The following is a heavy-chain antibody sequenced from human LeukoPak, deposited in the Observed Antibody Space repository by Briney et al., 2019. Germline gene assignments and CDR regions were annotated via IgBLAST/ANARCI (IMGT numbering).Heavy chain of an antibody. CDR2: ISWNSGSI. CDR3: AKDMTPPSIAVAGPGGYYYYGMDV. D-gene: IGHD6-19*01. Sequence: SLRLSCAASGFTFDDYAMHWVRQAPGKGLEWVSGISWNSGSIGYADSVKGRFTISRDNAKNSLYLQMNSLRAEDTALYYCAKDMTPPSIAVAGPGGYYYYGMDVWGQGTTVTVSS. CDR1: GFTFDDYA. J-gene: IGHJ6*02. V-gene: IGHV3-9*01.